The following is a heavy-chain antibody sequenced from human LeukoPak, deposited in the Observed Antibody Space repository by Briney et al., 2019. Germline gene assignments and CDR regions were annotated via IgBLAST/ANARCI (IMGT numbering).Heavy chain of an antibody. CDR2: MNPNSGNT. J-gene: IGHJ4*02. CDR1: GYTFTSYD. V-gene: IGHV1-8*01. Sequence: ASVKVSCKASGYTFTSYDINWVRQATGQGLEWMGWMNPNSGNTGYAQEFQGRVTMTRNTSISTAYMELSSLRSEDTAVYYCARGGYYDSSGYYSDFDYWGQGTLVTVSS. CDR3: ARGGYYDSSGYYSDFDY. D-gene: IGHD3-22*01.